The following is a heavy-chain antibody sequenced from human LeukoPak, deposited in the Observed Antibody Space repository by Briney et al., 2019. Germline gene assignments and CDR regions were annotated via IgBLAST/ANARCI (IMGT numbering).Heavy chain of an antibody. Sequence: SVKVSCKASGGTFMKHSIHWVRQAPGQGLEWMGGINPIIAAADYPQKYQGRVTITTDESTSTVYMELSSITSEDSAVYYCASKVITGRIQDQDFAGWGQRTLVTVSS. CDR3: ASKVITGRIQDQDFAG. CDR2: INPIIAAA. V-gene: IGHV1-69*16. CDR1: GGTFMKHS. D-gene: IGHD3-22*01. J-gene: IGHJ4*02.